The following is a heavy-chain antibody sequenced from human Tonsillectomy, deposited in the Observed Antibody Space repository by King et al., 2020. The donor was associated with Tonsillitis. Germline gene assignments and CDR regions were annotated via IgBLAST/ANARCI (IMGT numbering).Heavy chain of an antibody. Sequence: VQLVESGGGVVQPGRSLRLSCAASGFTFSSYGMHWVRQAPGKGLEWVAVISYDGSNKYYADSVKGRFTISRDNSKNTLYLQMNSLRAEDTAVYYCASFDGYYYVSSGYYYVSPFDYWGQGTLVTVSS. V-gene: IGHV3-33*05. CDR1: GFTFSSYG. J-gene: IGHJ4*02. CDR3: ASFDGYYYVSSGYYYVSPFDY. D-gene: IGHD3-22*01. CDR2: ISYDGSNK.